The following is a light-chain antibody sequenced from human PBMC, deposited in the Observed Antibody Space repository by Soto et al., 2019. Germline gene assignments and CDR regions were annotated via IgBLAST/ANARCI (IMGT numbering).Light chain of an antibody. CDR1: SSDFGANNY. V-gene: IGLV2-14*03. Sequence: QSVLTQPASVSECPGQSITISCTRTSSDFGANNYVSWYQRLPGKAPKLMLYDVSHRPSGVSNRFSGSKSGNTASLTISGLQAEDEADYYCSSYRGRTTLRYVFGTGTKVTV. CDR3: SSYRGRTTLRYV. CDR2: DVS. J-gene: IGLJ1*01.